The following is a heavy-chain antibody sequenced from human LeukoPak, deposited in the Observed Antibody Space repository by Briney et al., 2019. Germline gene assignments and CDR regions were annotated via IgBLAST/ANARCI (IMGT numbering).Heavy chain of an antibody. V-gene: IGHV4-34*01. CDR3: GIFMDVVPGSMS. CDR1: DGSLINYY. Sequence: SETLSLTCGVYDGSLINYYCHWIRQAPGKGLEWIGEISHGGITKHNPSLKSRVTLSQDTSKRQFSLKMNSMTAADTGVYYCGIFMDVVPGSMSWGLGTLVTVSS. CDR2: ISHGGIT. D-gene: IGHD2-2*01. J-gene: IGHJ4*02.